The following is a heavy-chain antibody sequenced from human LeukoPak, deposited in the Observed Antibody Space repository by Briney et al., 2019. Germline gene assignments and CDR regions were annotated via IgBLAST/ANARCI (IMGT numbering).Heavy chain of an antibody. CDR1: GFTFSNYW. Sequence: PGGSLRLSCAASGFTFSNYWMSWVRQAPGKGLEWVANIKQDGSEKHYVDSVKGRFTISTDNAKNSMDLQMNSLRAEDTAVYYCARARYYDYVWGPDAFDIWGQGTMVTVSS. J-gene: IGHJ3*02. D-gene: IGHD3-16*01. CDR3: ARARYYDYVWGPDAFDI. CDR2: IKQDGSEK. V-gene: IGHV3-7*01.